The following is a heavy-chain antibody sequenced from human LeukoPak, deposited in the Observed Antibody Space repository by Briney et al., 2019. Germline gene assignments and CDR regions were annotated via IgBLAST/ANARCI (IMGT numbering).Heavy chain of an antibody. D-gene: IGHD2-2*01. V-gene: IGHV1-69*13. Sequence: SVKVSCKASGGTFSSYAISWVRQAPGQGREWMGGTIPIFGTPYYAEKFQGGVTITADEPTSTAYMELSSLRSEDTAVYYCARDQLLGGDAFDLWGQGTMVTVSS. CDR3: ARDQLLGGDAFDL. J-gene: IGHJ3*01. CDR1: GGTFSSYA. CDR2: TIPIFGTP.